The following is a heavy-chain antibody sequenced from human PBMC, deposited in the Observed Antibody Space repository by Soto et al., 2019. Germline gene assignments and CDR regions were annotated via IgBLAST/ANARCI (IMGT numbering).Heavy chain of an antibody. Sequence: QVQLVESGGGVVQPGRSLRLSCAASGFTFSSYGMHWVRQAPGKGLEWVAVIWYDGSNKYHADSVKGRFTISRDNSRNTLFLQMNSVRAEDTAVYYCAREGSVGATSGGPLGYWGQGTLVSVSP. CDR3: AREGSVGATSGGPLGY. CDR2: IWYDGSNK. CDR1: GFTFSSYG. J-gene: IGHJ4*02. D-gene: IGHD1-26*01. V-gene: IGHV3-33*01.